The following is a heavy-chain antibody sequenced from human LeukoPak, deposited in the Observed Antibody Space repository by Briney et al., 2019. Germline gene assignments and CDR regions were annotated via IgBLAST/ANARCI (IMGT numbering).Heavy chain of an antibody. CDR1: GGSIRSSNYY. J-gene: IGHJ2*01. V-gene: IGHV4-39*01. CDR2: IYYTGST. Sequence: SETLSLTCTVSGGSIRSSNYYWGWIRQPPGKGLEWIGSIYYTGSTYYSPSLKSRVTVSVDTSKNQFTLKLSSVTAADAAVYYCATEYGIGYNHHYWYFDLWGSGTLVTVSS. D-gene: IGHD5-24*01. CDR3: ATEYGIGYNHHYWYFDL.